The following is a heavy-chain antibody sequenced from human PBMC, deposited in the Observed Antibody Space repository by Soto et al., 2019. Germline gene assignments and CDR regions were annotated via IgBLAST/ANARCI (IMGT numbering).Heavy chain of an antibody. CDR1: GFTFSSYG. CDR3: AKDLSTVGATIRNYYYGMDV. Sequence: PGGSLRLSCAASGFTFSSYGMHWVRQAPGKGLEWVAVISNDGSNKYYADSVKGRFTISRDNSKNTLYLQMNSLRAEDTAVYYCAKDLSTVGATIRNYYYGMDVWGQGNTVTVSS. J-gene: IGHJ6*02. CDR2: ISNDGSNK. D-gene: IGHD1-26*01. V-gene: IGHV3-30*18.